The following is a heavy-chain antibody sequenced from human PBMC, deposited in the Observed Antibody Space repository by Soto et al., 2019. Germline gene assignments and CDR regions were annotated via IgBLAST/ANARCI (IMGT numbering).Heavy chain of an antibody. CDR2: TNGDGSTT. D-gene: IGHD6-13*01. CDR3: ARGFSSSWYVVY. J-gene: IGHJ4*02. Sequence: GGSLRLSCAASGFTFSVYWIHWVRQAPGKGLVWVSRTNGDGSTTSYADSVKGRFTISRDNAKHTLYLQMNSLRAEDTAAYYCARGFSSSWYVVYWGQGTLVTVSS. V-gene: IGHV3-74*01. CDR1: GFTFSVYW.